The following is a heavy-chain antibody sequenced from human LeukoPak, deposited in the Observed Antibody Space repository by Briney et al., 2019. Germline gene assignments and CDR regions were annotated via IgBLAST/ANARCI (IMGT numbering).Heavy chain of an antibody. J-gene: IGHJ4*02. V-gene: IGHV4-34*01. CDR1: GGSFSGYY. CDR3: ARGNGYRY. D-gene: IGHD5-12*01. Sequence: PSETLSLTCAVYGGSFSGYYWSWIRQPPGKGLEWIGEINHSGSTNYNPSLKSRVTISVDTSKNQFSLKLSSVTAADTAVYYCARGNGYRYWGQETLVTVSS. CDR2: INHSGST.